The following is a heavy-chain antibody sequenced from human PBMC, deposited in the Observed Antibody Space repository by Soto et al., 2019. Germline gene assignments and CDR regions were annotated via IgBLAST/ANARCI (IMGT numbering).Heavy chain of an antibody. J-gene: IGHJ4*02. CDR3: ATDPLYYYDSSGLFDY. CDR1: GLTFSSYA. V-gene: IGHV3-23*01. Sequence: PCGSLRISCAASGLTFSSYAMSWVRQAPGKGLEWVSAISGSGGSTYYADSVKGRFTISRDNSKNTLYLQMNSLRAEDTAVYYCATDPLYYYDSSGLFDYWGQGTLVTVSS. D-gene: IGHD3-22*01. CDR2: ISGSGGST.